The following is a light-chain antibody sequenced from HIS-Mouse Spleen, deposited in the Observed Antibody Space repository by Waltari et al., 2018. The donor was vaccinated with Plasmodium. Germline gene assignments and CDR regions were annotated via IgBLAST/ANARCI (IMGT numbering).Light chain of an antibody. J-gene: IGLJ2*01. V-gene: IGLV1-44*01. CDR1: ISSIGSNT. CDR2: SNN. Sequence: QSVLTQPPSASGTPGQRVTISCSGSISSIGSNTVNWYQQLPGTAPKLLIYSNNHRPSCAPNRFPGSNSGTSASLAISGLQSEDEADYYCAAWDDSLNGVVFAGGTKLTVL. CDR3: AAWDDSLNGVV.